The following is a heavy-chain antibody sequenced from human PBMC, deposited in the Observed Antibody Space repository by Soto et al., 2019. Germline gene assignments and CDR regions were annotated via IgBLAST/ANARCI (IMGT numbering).Heavy chain of an antibody. Sequence: EVQVVESGGGLVQPGGSLRLSCAASGFTFTNYWMHWVRQVPGEGLVWVSRIDNHGDGTSYADFVKGRFTISRDNAKNTLYLPMKRLRVEDTGIYYCGKVFEKWGQGTMVTVSS. J-gene: IGHJ3*02. CDR2: IDNHGDGT. CDR3: GKVFEK. CDR1: GFTFTNYW. V-gene: IGHV3-74*01.